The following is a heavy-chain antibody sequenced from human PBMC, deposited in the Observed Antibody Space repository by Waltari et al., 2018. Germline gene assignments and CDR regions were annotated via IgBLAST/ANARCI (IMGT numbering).Heavy chain of an antibody. V-gene: IGHV4-59*01. D-gene: IGHD4-17*01. CDR3: ARGGGYGAAFDY. CDR1: GGSISSYY. Sequence: QVQLQESGPGLVKPSETLSLTCTVSGGSISSYYWSWIRQPPGKGLEWLGYIYYSGSTNDNPSLKSRVTISVDTSKNQFSLKLSSVTAADTAVYYCARGGGYGAAFDYWGQGTLVTVSS. J-gene: IGHJ4*02. CDR2: IYYSGST.